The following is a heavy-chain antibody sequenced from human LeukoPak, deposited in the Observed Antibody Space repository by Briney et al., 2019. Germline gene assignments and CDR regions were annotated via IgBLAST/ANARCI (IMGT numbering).Heavy chain of an antibody. D-gene: IGHD2-2*01. V-gene: IGHV4-39*01. CDR2: IYYSGST. CDR3: ATRNKDIVVVPADVNWFDP. J-gene: IGHJ5*02. Sequence: SETLSLTCTVSGGSISSSSYYWGWIRQPPGKGLEWIGSIYYSGSTYYNPSLKSRVTISVDTSKNQFSLKLSSVTAADTAVYYCATRNKDIVVVPADVNWFDPWGQGTLVTVSS. CDR1: GGSISSSSYY.